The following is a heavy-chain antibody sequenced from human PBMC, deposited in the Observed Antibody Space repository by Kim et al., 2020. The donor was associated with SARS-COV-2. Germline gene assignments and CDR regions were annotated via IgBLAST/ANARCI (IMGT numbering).Heavy chain of an antibody. CDR3: ARVPLGWELPFDY. CDR1: GGSFSDYY. V-gene: IGHV4-34*01. D-gene: IGHD3-10*01. J-gene: IGHJ4*02. CDR2: INHSGKT. Sequence: SETLSLTCAVYGGSFSDYYWAWIRQPPGKGLEWIGEINHSGKTGYNPSLKSRVTISIDASVKQVSLKVTPVTAADTAVYYCARVPLGWELPFDYWGQGTRVTVSS.